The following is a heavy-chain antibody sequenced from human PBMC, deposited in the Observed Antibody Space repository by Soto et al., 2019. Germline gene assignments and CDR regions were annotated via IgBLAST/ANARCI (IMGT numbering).Heavy chain of an antibody. Sequence: QVQLVESGGGVVQPGRSLRLSCAASGFTFSSYAMHWVRQAPGKGLEWVAVISYDGSNKYYADSVKGRFTISRDNSKNTLYLQMKRLKTEDTAAYYCARDKSPYSSGWHNRHFDYWGQGTLVTVSS. D-gene: IGHD6-19*01. CDR1: GFTFSSYA. CDR2: ISYDGSNK. CDR3: ARDKSPYSSGWHNRHFDY. V-gene: IGHV3-30-3*01. J-gene: IGHJ4*02.